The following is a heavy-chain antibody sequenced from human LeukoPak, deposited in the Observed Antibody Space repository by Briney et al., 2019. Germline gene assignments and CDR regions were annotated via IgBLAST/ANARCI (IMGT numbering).Heavy chain of an antibody. CDR3: ARDLGRFWSGYYTGIGFY. Sequence: GASVKVSCKASGYTFTSYGISWVRQAPGQGLEWMGWISAYNGNTNYAQKLQGRVTMTTDTSTSTAYMELRSLRSDDTAVYYCARDLGRFWSGYYTGIGFYWGQGTLVTVSS. CDR2: ISAYNGNT. J-gene: IGHJ4*02. V-gene: IGHV1-18*01. D-gene: IGHD3-3*01. CDR1: GYTFTSYG.